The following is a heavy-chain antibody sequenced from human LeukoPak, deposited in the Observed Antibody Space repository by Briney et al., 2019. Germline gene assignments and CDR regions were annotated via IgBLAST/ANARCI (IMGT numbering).Heavy chain of an antibody. J-gene: IGHJ3*02. CDR2: IGPTGTDR. Sequence: GGSLRLSCAASGFTFSSCGFNWVRQAPGKGLEWVSSIGPTGTDRYYADSVRGRFTISRDNAKNSMYLQMDSLRDEDTAVYYCAKSRSGSQDAFDIWGQGTMVTVSS. CDR3: AKSRSGSQDAFDI. CDR1: GFTFSSCG. V-gene: IGHV3-21*01. D-gene: IGHD5-24*01.